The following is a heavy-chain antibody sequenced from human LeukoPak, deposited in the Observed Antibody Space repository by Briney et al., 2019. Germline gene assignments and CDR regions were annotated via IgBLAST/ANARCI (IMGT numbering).Heavy chain of an antibody. J-gene: IGHJ4*02. CDR2: ISAYNGNT. V-gene: IGHV1-18*01. CDR1: GYTFTSYG. Sequence: ASVKVSCKASGYTFTSYGNSWVRQAPGPGIEGMGLISAYNGNTNYAQKLHGRVTMNTDTSTSTAYMELRSLRSDDTAVYYCARNYGDYPRSFDYWGQGTLVTVSS. CDR3: ARNYGDYPRSFDY. D-gene: IGHD4-17*01.